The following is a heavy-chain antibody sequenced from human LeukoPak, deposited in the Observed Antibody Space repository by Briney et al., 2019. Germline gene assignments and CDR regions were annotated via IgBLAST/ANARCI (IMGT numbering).Heavy chain of an antibody. Sequence: ASVKVSCKASGYTFASYYMHWVRQAPGQGLGWMGIINPSGGSTSYAQKFQGRVTMTRDTSTSTVYMELSSLRPEDTAVYYCARDGVRIPYFDYWGQGTLVTVSS. D-gene: IGHD5-18*01. CDR1: GYTFASYY. CDR3: ARDGVRIPYFDY. CDR2: INPSGGST. V-gene: IGHV1-46*01. J-gene: IGHJ4*02.